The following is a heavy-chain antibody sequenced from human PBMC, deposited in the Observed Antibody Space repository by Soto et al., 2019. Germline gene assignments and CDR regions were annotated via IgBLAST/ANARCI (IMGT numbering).Heavy chain of an antibody. Sequence: QVQLVESGGGLVKPVGSLRLSCAASGFTFSDYYRTWIRQAPGKGLEWVSYINMGGTTVYYADSVKGRFTISRDNAENSLFLQMNSLRVEDTAVYYCAKENCYPDLWCRGALVTVSS. CDR3: AKENCYPDL. V-gene: IGHV3-11*01. J-gene: IGHJ2*01. D-gene: IGHD3-16*02. CDR1: GFTFSDYY. CDR2: INMGGTTV.